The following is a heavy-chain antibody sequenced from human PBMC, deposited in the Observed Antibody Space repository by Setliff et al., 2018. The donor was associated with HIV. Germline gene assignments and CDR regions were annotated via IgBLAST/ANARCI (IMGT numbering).Heavy chain of an antibody. CDR2: IYTSRGT. CDR3: ARSPSYRSSWEYYFDY. Sequence: PSETLSLTCTVSGGSISGYHWNWLRQTPGKGLEWIGYIYTSRGTNYNHSLRTRVIISVDTSNQFSLKLRSVTAADAAVYYCARSPSYRSSWEYYFDYWGQGILVTAPQ. CDR1: GGSISGYH. D-gene: IGHD6-13*01. V-gene: IGHV4-4*09. J-gene: IGHJ4*02.